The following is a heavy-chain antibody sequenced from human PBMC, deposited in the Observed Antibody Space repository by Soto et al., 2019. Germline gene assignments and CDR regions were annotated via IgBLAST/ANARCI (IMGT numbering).Heavy chain of an antibody. CDR3: ARSSPRVVSPWDY. CDR2: IYYSGST. CDR1: VGSISSCGYY. D-gene: IGHD3-3*01. J-gene: IGHJ4*02. V-gene: IGHV4-61*08. Sequence: SEPLSLPCTVSVGSISSCGYYWSWILHPPVKGLELIGHIYYSGSTNYNPSLKSRVTISVDTSKNHFSLKLSSVTAADTAVYYCARSSPRVVSPWDYWGQGTLVTVSS.